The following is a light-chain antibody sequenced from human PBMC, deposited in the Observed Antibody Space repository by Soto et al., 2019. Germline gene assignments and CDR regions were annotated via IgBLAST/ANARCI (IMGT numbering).Light chain of an antibody. Sequence: DIQMTQSPSTLSASVGDRVTITCRASQSISHWLAWYQQKPGKAPNLLIYKASSLESGVPSRFSGGGSETEFTLTISSLQPDDFATYYCQQYVSWPLTFGGGTKVEIK. J-gene: IGKJ4*01. CDR1: QSISHW. CDR3: QQYVSWPLT. CDR2: KAS. V-gene: IGKV1-5*03.